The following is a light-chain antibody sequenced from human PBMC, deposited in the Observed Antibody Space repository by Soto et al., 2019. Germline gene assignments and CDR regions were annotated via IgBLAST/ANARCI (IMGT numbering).Light chain of an antibody. J-gene: IGLJ2*01. CDR3: SSYTSTNFVI. V-gene: IGLV2-14*01. CDR2: DVS. Sequence: QSALTQPASVSGSPGQSITISCTGSSGDIGDYKYVSWYKQHPGKAPKLMIYDVSNRPSGVSNRSSGSKSGNTASLTISGLKAEDEADYYCSSYTSTNFVIFGGGTKLTVL. CDR1: SGDIGDYKY.